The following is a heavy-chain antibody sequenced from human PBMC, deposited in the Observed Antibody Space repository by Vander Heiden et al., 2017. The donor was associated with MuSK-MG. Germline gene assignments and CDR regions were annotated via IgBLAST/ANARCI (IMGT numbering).Heavy chain of an antibody. D-gene: IGHD5-18*01. J-gene: IGHJ4*02. CDR3: AHRRLRYSYGYGGVY. V-gene: IGHV2-5*02. CDR2: IYWDDDK. CDR1: GFSPSTSGVG. Sequence: QITLKESGPTLVNPTQTLTLTCPFSGFSPSTSGVGVGWIRQPPGKALEWLALIYWDDDKRYSPSLKSRLTITKDTSKNQVVLTMTNMEPVETATYYCAHRRLRYSYGYGGVYWGQGTLVTVSS.